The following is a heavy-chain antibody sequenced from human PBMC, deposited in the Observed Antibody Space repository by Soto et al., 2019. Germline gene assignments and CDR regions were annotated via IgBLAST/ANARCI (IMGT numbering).Heavy chain of an antibody. D-gene: IGHD1-20*01. CDR1: GGSISSSSSY. CDR2: ISYTGSA. CDR3: ARHRNWNDVFDY. Sequence: SETLSLTCTVSGGSISSSSSYWGWNRQPPGKGLEWIGSISYTGSAYSNPSLRSRLTISVDTSKNQFSLKLSPVTAAETAVYYCARHRNWNDVFDYWGQGTLVTVSS. V-gene: IGHV4-39*01. J-gene: IGHJ4*02.